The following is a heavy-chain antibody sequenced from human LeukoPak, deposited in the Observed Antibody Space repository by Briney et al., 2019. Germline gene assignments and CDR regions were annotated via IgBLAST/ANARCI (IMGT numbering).Heavy chain of an antibody. V-gene: IGHV3-33*01. CDR3: ARGPGGYYYYGMDV. D-gene: IGHD1-26*01. Sequence: GSLRLSCAASGFTFSSYGMHWVRQAPGKGLEWVAVIWYDGSNKYYADSVKGRFTISRDNSKNTLYLQMNSLRAEDTAVYYCARGPGGYYYYGMDVWGQGTTVTVSS. CDR2: IWYDGSNK. CDR1: GFTFSSYG. J-gene: IGHJ6*02.